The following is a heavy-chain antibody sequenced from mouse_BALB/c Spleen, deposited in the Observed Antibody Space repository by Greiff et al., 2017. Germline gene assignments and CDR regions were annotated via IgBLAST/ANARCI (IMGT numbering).Heavy chain of an antibody. CDR3: ARRAMITYFDY. D-gene: IGHD2-4*01. CDR1: GFAFSSYD. Sequence: EVNVVESGGGLVKPGGSLKLSCAASGFAFSSYDMSWVRQTPEKRLEWVAYISSGGGSTYYPDTVKGRFTISRDNAKNTLYLQMSSLKSEDTAMYYCARRAMITYFDYWGQGTTLTVSS. J-gene: IGHJ2*01. V-gene: IGHV5-12-1*01. CDR2: ISSGGGST.